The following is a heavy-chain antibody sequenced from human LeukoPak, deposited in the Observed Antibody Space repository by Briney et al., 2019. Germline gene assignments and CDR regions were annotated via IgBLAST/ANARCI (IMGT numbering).Heavy chain of an antibody. CDR2: IFTSGNT. J-gene: IGHJ6*03. CDR1: GGSVSSYY. CDR3: ARAQNWGYYYYYMDV. V-gene: IGHV4-4*07. Sequence: PSETLSLTCVVSGGSVSSYYWSWIRQSAGKGLEWIGRIFTSGNTNYNPSLKSRVTISVDTSKNQFSLKLSSVTAADTAVYYCARAQNWGYYYYYMDVWGKGTTVTVSS. D-gene: IGHD3-16*01.